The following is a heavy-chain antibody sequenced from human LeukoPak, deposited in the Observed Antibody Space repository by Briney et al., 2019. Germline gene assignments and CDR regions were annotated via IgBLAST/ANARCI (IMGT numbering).Heavy chain of an antibody. V-gene: IGHV3-23*01. CDR1: GFTSIAYA. Sequence: TGGSLRLSCVGSGFTSIAYALTWARQAPGKGLEWVSGISGGGVTTYYADSVKGRFTISRDNSKNTLYLQMNSLRAEDTAVYYCARDRSSGWYGLGYYGMDVWGQGTTVTVSS. CDR2: ISGGGVTT. J-gene: IGHJ6*02. CDR3: ARDRSSGWYGLGYYGMDV. D-gene: IGHD6-19*01.